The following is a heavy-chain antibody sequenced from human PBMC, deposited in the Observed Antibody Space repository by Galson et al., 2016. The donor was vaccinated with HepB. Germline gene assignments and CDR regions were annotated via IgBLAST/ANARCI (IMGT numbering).Heavy chain of an antibody. Sequence: SLRLSCAASGFTFSSYWMTWVRQAPGKGLEWVAHIKHDGSEKYYVDSVRGRFTISRDNAKNSLYLQMNSLKIEDTGVYYCTTDWCGGDCHGRPVVPDYWGQGTLVTVSS. CDR1: GFTFSSYW. CDR3: TTDWCGGDCHGRPVVPDY. J-gene: IGHJ4*02. CDR2: IKHDGSEK. V-gene: IGHV3-7*05. D-gene: IGHD2-21*02.